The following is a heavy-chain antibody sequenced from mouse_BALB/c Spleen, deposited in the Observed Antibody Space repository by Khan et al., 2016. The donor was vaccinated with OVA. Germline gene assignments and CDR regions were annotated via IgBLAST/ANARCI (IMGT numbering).Heavy chain of an antibody. V-gene: IGHV1-4*01. CDR3: VRDGAYHRNDGWFAY. Sequence: VQLQESGAELARPGASVKMSCKASGYTFTSYTIHWIKLRPGQGLEWIGFINPSNGYTNYNQKFKDKATLTADKSSTTVYMQLSSLTSDDSAVYNCVRDGAYHRNDGWFAYWGKGTLVTVYA. D-gene: IGHD2-14*01. J-gene: IGHJ3*01. CDR1: GYTFTSYT. CDR2: INPSNGYT.